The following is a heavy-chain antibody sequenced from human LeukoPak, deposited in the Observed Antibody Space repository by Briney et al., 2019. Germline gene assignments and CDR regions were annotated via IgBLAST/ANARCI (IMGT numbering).Heavy chain of an antibody. CDR2: INHSGST. Sequence: SETLSLTCTVSGVSISSSNSYWGWIRQPPGRGLEWIGEINHSGSTNYNPSLKSRVTISVDTSKNQFSLKLSSVTAADTAVYYCARKLLWFGDRNWFDPWGQGTLVTVSS. J-gene: IGHJ5*02. D-gene: IGHD3-10*01. V-gene: IGHV4-39*07. CDR3: ARKLLWFGDRNWFDP. CDR1: GVSISSSNSY.